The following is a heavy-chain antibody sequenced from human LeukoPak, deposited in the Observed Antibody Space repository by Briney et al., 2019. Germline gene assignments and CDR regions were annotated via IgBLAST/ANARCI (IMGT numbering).Heavy chain of an antibody. V-gene: IGHV3-23*01. CDR2: ISGNGGTT. Sequence: LAGGSLRLSCAASGFTFSSYAIIWVRQAPGKGLEWVSAISGNGGTTLYADSVKGRFTISRDNSKSTVFLEMNSLRAEDTAIYYCAKDGGDCTATSCYYYYGMDVWGQGTTVTVSS. CDR3: AKDGGDCTATSCYYYYGMDV. J-gene: IGHJ6*02. D-gene: IGHD2-21*01. CDR1: GFTFSSYA.